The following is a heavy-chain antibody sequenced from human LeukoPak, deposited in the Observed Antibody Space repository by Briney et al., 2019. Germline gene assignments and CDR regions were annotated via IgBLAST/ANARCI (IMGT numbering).Heavy chain of an antibody. CDR1: GYTFTSYG. CDR3: ARDPDYYYGSGSLDY. D-gene: IGHD3-10*01. CDR2: ISAYNGNT. V-gene: IGHV1-18*01. Sequence: ASVKVSCKASGYTFTSYGISWVRQAPGQGLEWMGWISAYNGNTNYAQKLQGRVTMTTDTSTSTAYMELRSLRSDDTAVYYCARDPDYYYGSGSLDYWGQGTLLTVSS. J-gene: IGHJ4*02.